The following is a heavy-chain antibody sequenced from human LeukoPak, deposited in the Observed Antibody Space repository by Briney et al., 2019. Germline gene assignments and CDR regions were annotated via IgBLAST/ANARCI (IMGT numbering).Heavy chain of an antibody. Sequence: QPGGSLRLSCAASGFTFSSYWMDWVRQAPGKGLVWVSGINSDGRMTRYAESVKGRFTISRDNAKNTLYLQMNSLRAEDTSVYYCARVGSTDGPHAFDIWGQGTMVTVSS. J-gene: IGHJ3*02. V-gene: IGHV3-74*01. CDR3: ARVGSTDGPHAFDI. CDR1: GFTFSSYW. CDR2: INSDGRMT. D-gene: IGHD2-21*02.